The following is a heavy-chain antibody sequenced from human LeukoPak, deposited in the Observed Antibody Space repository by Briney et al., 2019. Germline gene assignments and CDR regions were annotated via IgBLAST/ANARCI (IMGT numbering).Heavy chain of an antibody. CDR1: GFTFSSYS. V-gene: IGHV3-48*04. J-gene: IGHJ4*02. Sequence: GGSLRLSCAASGFTFSSYSMNWVRQAPGKGLEWVSYISSSSSTIYYAGSVKGRFAISRDNAKNSLYLQMNSLRAEDTAVYYCARGPRDYFDYWGQGTLVTVSS. CDR2: ISSSSSTI. CDR3: ARGPRDYFDY.